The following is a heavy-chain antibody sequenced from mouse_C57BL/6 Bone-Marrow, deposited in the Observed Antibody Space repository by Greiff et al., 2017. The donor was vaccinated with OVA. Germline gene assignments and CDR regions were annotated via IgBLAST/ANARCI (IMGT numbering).Heavy chain of an antibody. D-gene: IGHD2-2*01. CDR3: TRIYYGYDAWFAY. Sequence: EVKLVESGGGLVQPGGSMKLSCVASGFTFSNYWMNWVRQSPEKGLEWVAQIRLKSDNYATHYAESVKGRFTISRDDSKSSVYLQMNNLRAEDTGIYYCTRIYYGYDAWFAYWGQGTLVTVSA. V-gene: IGHV6-3*01. J-gene: IGHJ3*01. CDR2: IRLKSDNYAT. CDR1: GFTFSNYW.